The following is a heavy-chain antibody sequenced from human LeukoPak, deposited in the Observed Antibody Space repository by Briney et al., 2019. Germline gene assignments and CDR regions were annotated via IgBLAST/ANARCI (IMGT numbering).Heavy chain of an antibody. J-gene: IGHJ4*02. V-gene: IGHV3-23*01. Sequence: GGSLRLSCAASGFTFSSYAMSWVRQAPGKGLEWVSAISGSGGSTYYADSVKGRFTISRDNSKNTLYLQMNSLRAEDTAVYYCAKRSDFWSGYYPHPTPFDYWGQGTLVTVSS. CDR2: ISGSGGST. D-gene: IGHD3-3*01. CDR1: GFTFSSYA. CDR3: AKRSDFWSGYYPHPTPFDY.